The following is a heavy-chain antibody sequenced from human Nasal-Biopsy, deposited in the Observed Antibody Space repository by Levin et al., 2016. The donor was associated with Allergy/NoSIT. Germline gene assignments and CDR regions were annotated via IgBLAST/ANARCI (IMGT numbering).Heavy chain of an antibody. CDR2: IKHDGSEQ. V-gene: IGHV3-7*03. CDR3: ARDLEIGNFWSGPHDF. CDR1: GFTFRGHW. J-gene: IGHJ4*02. Sequence: GGSLRLSCAASGFTFRGHWMSWVRQAPGKGLEWVANIKHDGSEQYYLDSVRGRFTISRDNAKDSLFLHMERLRVEDTAVYYCARDLEIGNFWSGPHDFWGQGTLVTVSS. D-gene: IGHD3-3*01.